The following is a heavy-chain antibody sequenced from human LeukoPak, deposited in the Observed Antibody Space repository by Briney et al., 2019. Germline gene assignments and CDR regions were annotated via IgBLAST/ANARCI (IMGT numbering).Heavy chain of an antibody. V-gene: IGHV4-39*01. Sequence: PSETLSLTCTVSGGSISSSSYYWGWIRQPPGKGLEWIGSIYYSESTYYNPSLKSRVTISVDTSKNQFSLKLSSVTAADTAVYYCARLVSYCSGGSCLDAFDIWGQGTMVTVSS. CDR1: GGSISSSSYY. J-gene: IGHJ3*02. CDR3: ARLVSYCSGGSCLDAFDI. CDR2: IYYSEST. D-gene: IGHD2-15*01.